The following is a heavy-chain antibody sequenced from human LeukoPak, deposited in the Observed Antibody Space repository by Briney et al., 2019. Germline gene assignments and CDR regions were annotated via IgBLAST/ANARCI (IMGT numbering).Heavy chain of an antibody. V-gene: IGHV4-59*06. CDR1: GGSISSYY. CDR3: ARGPVTYGVQGTYYFDY. CDR2: IYYSGST. J-gene: IGHJ4*02. Sequence: PSETLSLTCTVSGGSISSYYWSWIRQPAGKGLEWIGYIYYSGSTYYKPSLKSRVSISLDTSKTQFSVKLTSVTAADTAVYYCARGPVTYGVQGTYYFDYWGQGTLVTVSS. D-gene: IGHD1-1*01.